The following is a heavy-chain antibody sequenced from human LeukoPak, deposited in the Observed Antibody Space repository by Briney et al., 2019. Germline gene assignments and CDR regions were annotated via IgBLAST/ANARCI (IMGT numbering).Heavy chain of an antibody. V-gene: IGHV4-34*01. CDR3: ARHGHGAKFDY. CDR2: INHSGST. J-gene: IGHJ4*02. Sequence: KASETLSLTCAVYGGSFSGYYWSWIRQPPGKGLEWIGEINHSGSTNYNPSLKSRVTISVDTSKNQFSLKLSSVTAADTALYYCARHGHGAKFDYWGQGTLVTVSS. D-gene: IGHD4-17*01. CDR1: GGSFSGYY.